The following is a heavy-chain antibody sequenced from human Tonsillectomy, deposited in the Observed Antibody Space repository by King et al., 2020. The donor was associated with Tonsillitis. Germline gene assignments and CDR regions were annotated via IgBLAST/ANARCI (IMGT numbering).Heavy chain of an antibody. CDR1: GYTFTGYY. V-gene: IGHV1-2*02. Sequence: MQLVQSGAEVKKPGASVRVSCKASGYTFTGYYMHWVRQAPGQGLEWMGWINPSRGGTKFAQSFQDRVTMTRDTSISTAYMELNKLRSDDTAVYYCARGYGDYVGWFDPWGQGTLVTVSS. CDR3: ARGYGDYVGWFDP. D-gene: IGHD4-17*01. J-gene: IGHJ5*02. CDR2: INPSRGGT.